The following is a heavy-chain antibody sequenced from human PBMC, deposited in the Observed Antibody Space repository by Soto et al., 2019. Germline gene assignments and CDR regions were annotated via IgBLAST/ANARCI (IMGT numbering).Heavy chain of an antibody. Sequence: PGGSLRLSCAASGFTFSSYWMHWVRQAPGKGLVWVSRINSDGRSTNYADSVKGRFNISRNNAKNTLYLQMNSLRAEDTAVYYCAREGYYYDSSGYSEGFDYWGQGTLVTVSA. J-gene: IGHJ4*02. D-gene: IGHD3-22*01. V-gene: IGHV3-74*01. CDR2: INSDGRST. CDR1: GFTFSSYW. CDR3: AREGYYYDSSGYSEGFDY.